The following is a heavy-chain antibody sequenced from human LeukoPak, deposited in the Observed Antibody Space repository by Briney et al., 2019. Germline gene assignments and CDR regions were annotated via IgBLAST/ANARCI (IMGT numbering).Heavy chain of an antibody. CDR3: ARSVEGYCSGGSCYSYYYYMDV. CDR1: GGSISSYY. J-gene: IGHJ6*03. D-gene: IGHD2-15*01. CDR2: IYYSGST. Sequence: SETLSLTCTVSGGSISSYYWSWIRQPPGKGLEWIGYIYYSGSTNYNPSLKSRLTISVDTSKNQFSLKLSSVTAADTAVYYCARSVEGYCSGGSCYSYYYYMDVWGKGTTVTVSS. V-gene: IGHV4-59*01.